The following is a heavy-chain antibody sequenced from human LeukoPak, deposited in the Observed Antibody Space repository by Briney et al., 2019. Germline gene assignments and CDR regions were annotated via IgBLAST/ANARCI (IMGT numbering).Heavy chain of an antibody. CDR1: AGSISSYY. CDR3: ARVGAHHYYDSTDDAFDI. V-gene: IGHV4-4*07. CDR2: IYTSGIT. Sequence: SETLSLTCTGSAGSISSYYWSWIRQPAGKGLEWIGRIYTSGITNYNPSLKSRVTMSVDTSKNQFSLKLSSVTAADTAVYYCARVGAHHYYDSTDDAFDIWGQGTMVTGSS. D-gene: IGHD3-22*01. J-gene: IGHJ3*02.